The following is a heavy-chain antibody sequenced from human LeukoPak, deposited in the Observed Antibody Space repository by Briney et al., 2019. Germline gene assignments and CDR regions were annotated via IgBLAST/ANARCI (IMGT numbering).Heavy chain of an antibody. D-gene: IGHD6-19*01. V-gene: IGHV4-38-2*02. J-gene: IGHJ4*02. CDR1: GYSISSGYY. Sequence: SETLSLTCAVSGYSISSGYYWGWIRQPPWKGLEWIGSIYHSGSTYYNPSLKSRVTISVDTSKNQFSLKLSSVTAADTAVYYCARDCSSGWYIAWFDYWGQGTLVTVSS. CDR2: IYHSGST. CDR3: ARDCSSGWYIAWFDY.